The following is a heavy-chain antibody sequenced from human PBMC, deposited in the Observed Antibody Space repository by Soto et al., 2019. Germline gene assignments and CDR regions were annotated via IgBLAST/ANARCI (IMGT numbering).Heavy chain of an antibody. CDR3: ARDSTVYDYLGSLDH. D-gene: IGHD3-3*01. V-gene: IGHV3-30-3*01. CDR1: GFTFQDYS. CDR2: IKHDGVTH. Sequence: QVQLVESGGGVVQPGKSLTLSCAASGFTFQDYSLAWVRQPPGKGLEWVALIKHDGVTHFVADSVRGRFTISRDVSNNTLYLQMSGLKTEDTAIYYCARDSTVYDYLGSLDHWGQGTLVTVSS. J-gene: IGHJ4*02.